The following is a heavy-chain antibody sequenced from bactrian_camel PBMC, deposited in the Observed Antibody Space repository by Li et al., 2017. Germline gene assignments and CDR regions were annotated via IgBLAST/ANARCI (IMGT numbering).Heavy chain of an antibody. CDR3: AFSVSGSCQIEFTY. CDR1: GFTFSSYT. V-gene: IGHV3S40*01. D-gene: IGHD2*01. CDR2: INSSGGST. J-gene: IGHJ4*01. Sequence: QLVESGGGLVQPGGSLRLSCVASGFTFSSYTMIWVRQAPGKALEWVSSINSSGGSTYTADSVKGRFTISRDNAKNTVYLQMNSLKSEDTALYYCAFSVSGSCQIEFTYWGQGTQVTVS.